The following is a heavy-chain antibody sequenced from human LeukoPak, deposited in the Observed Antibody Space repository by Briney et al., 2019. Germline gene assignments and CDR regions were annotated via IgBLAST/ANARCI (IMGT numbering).Heavy chain of an antibody. V-gene: IGHV3-23*01. Sequence: GGSLRLSCAASEFTFSNYAMTWVRQAPGKGLELVSCISGSGGSTYYADSVKGRFTISRDDSKNTLYLQMNSLRAEDTAIYYCAKSTSSSGSFYSGLDYWGQGTLVTVSS. CDR1: EFTFSNYA. CDR2: ISGSGGST. D-gene: IGHD2-15*01. J-gene: IGHJ4*02. CDR3: AKSTSSSGSFYSGLDY.